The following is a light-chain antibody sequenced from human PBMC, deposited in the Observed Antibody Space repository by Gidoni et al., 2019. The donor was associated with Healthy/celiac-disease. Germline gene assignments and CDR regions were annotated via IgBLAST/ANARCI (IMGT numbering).Light chain of an antibody. CDR2: GAS. J-gene: IGKJ1*01. V-gene: IGKV3-15*01. CDR1: QSVSSN. Sequence: EIVMTRSHATLSVSPGERATRSCRASQSVSSNLAWYQQKPGQAPRLLIYGASTRATGIPARFSGSGSGTEFTLTISSLQSEDFAVYYCQQYNNWPLWTFGQGTKVEIK. CDR3: QQYNNWPLWT.